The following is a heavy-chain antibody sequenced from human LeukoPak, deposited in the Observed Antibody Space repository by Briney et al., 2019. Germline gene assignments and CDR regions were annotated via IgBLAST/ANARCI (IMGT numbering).Heavy chain of an antibody. V-gene: IGHV4-59*01. CDR3: ARHKISGYYYGMDV. J-gene: IGHJ6*02. Sequence: SETLSLTCPVSGGSISSYYWSWIRQPPGKGLEWIGYIYYSGGTNYNPSLKSRVTISVDTSKNQFSLKLSSVTAADTAVYYCARHKISGYYYGMDVWGQGTTVTVSS. D-gene: IGHD6-19*01. CDR1: GGSISSYY. CDR2: IYYSGGT.